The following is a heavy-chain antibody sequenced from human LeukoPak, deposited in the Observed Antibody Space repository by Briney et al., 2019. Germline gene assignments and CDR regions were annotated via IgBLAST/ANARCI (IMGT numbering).Heavy chain of an antibody. CDR2: IYYSGST. CDR3: ASLAGATQYYFDY. Sequence: PSETLSLTCTVSGGSISSYYWSWIRQPPGKGLEWIGYIYYSGSTNYNPSLKSRVTISVDTSKNQFSLKLSSVTAADTAVYYCASLAGATQYYFDYWGQGTLVTVSS. V-gene: IGHV4-59*01. J-gene: IGHJ4*02. CDR1: GGSISSYY. D-gene: IGHD1-26*01.